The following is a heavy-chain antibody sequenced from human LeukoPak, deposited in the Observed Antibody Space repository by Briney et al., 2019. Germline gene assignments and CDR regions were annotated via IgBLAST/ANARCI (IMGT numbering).Heavy chain of an antibody. CDR1: GFTFSSYA. V-gene: IGHV3-23*01. D-gene: IGHD4-23*01. Sequence: GGSLRLSCAASGFTFSSYAMSWVRQAPGKGLEWVSAISGSGGSTYYADSVKGRFTISRDNSKNTLYLQMNSLRAEDTAVYYCAKGRWVTPQYYFTTGTRGPWSPSPQ. CDR3: AKGRWVTPQYYFTT. J-gene: IGHJ4*02. CDR2: ISGSGGST.